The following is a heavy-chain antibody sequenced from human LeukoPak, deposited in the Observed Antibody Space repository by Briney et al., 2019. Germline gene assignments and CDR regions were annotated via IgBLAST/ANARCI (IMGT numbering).Heavy chain of an antibody. J-gene: IGHJ4*02. V-gene: IGHV4-34*01. D-gene: IGHD1-26*01. Sequence: PSETLSLTCTVSGGSISSYYWSWIRQPPGKGLEWIGEINHSGSTNYNPSLKSRVTISVDTSKNQFSLKLSSVTAADTAVYYCARAEYRGSYYHFDYWGQGTLVTVSS. CDR2: INHSGST. CDR1: GGSISSYY. CDR3: ARAEYRGSYYHFDY.